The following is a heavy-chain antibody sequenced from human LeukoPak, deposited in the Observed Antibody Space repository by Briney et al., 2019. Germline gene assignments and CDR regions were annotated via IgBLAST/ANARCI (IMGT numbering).Heavy chain of an antibody. V-gene: IGHV3-48*03. CDR3: ARYRSSWRAFGI. CDR2: ISSSGSTI. Sequence: GGSLRLSCAASGFTFSSYEMNWVRQAPGKGLEWVSYISSSGSTIYYADSMKGRFTISRDNSKNTLYLQMNSLRAEDTAVYYCARYRSSWRAFGIWGQGTMVTVSS. D-gene: IGHD6-13*01. J-gene: IGHJ3*02. CDR1: GFTFSSYE.